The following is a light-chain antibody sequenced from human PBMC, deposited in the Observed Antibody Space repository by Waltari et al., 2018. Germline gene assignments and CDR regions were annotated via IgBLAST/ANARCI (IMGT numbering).Light chain of an antibody. J-gene: IGKJ1*01. CDR1: PTVSTS. CDR3: LQRSLWPWT. Sequence: IVLTHSPPTLSLSPGERAPLSCRASPTVSTSLAWFQHKPGQAPRLLIYDASKRAPGIPARFSGRGSGTDFSLTISSLEPEDFAVYYCLQRSLWPWTFGQGTKVAVK. V-gene: IGKV3-11*01. CDR2: DAS.